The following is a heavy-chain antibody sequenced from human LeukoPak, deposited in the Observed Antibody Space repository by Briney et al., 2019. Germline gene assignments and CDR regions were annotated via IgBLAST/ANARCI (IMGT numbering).Heavy chain of an antibody. V-gene: IGHV4-39*07. CDR3: ARGPRGVVVVAATPNPHFDP. J-gene: IGHJ5*02. D-gene: IGHD2-15*01. CDR2: IYYSGST. CDR1: GGSISSSSYY. Sequence: SETLFLTCTVSGGSISSSSYYWGWIRQPPGKGLEWIGRIYYSGSTYDNPSLKSRVTISVDTSKNQFSLKLSSVTAADTAVYYCARGPRGVVVVAATPNPHFDPWGQGTLVTVSS.